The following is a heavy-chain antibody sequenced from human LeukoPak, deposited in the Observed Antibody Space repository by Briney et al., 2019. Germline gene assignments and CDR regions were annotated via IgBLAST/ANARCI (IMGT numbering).Heavy chain of an antibody. J-gene: IGHJ4*02. CDR1: GFTFTSYA. Sequence: HSGGSLRLSCATSGFTFTSYAMSWVRQAPGKGLEWVAAITGNGVNTYYADSVKGRFTISSDPSKNTLFLQMHSLRADDTAVYYCAKPRADIPATVFDSWGQGALVTVSS. V-gene: IGHV3-23*01. CDR3: AKPRADIPATVFDS. D-gene: IGHD2-2*02. CDR2: ITGNGVNT.